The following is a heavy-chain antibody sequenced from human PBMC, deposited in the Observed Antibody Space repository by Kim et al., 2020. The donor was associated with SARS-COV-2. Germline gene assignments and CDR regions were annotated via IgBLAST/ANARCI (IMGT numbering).Heavy chain of an antibody. CDR2: INHSGST. D-gene: IGHD6-6*01. CDR1: GGSFSGYY. V-gene: IGHV4-34*01. Sequence: SETLSLTCAVYGGSFSGYYWSWIRQPPGKGLEWIGEINHSGSTNYNPSLKSRVTISVDTSKNQFSLKLSSVTAADTAVYYCARGGRSAARGKWFVPWGQG. J-gene: IGHJ5*02. CDR3: ARGGRSAARGKWFVP.